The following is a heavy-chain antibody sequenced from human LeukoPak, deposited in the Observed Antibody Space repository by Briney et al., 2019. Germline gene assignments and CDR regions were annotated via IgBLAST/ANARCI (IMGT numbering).Heavy chain of an antibody. Sequence: PGGSLRLSCAASGFTFSDYYMSWIRQAPGKGLEWVSYISSSGINIYYADSVKGRFTISRENAKNSLYLQMNSLRAEDTTVYYCASTMIARRRVVFSRNGNRDDAFDIWGQGTMVTVSS. CDR1: GFTFSDYY. D-gene: IGHD3-22*01. V-gene: IGHV3-11*04. CDR2: ISSSGINI. CDR3: ASTMIARRRVVFSRNGNRDDAFDI. J-gene: IGHJ3*02.